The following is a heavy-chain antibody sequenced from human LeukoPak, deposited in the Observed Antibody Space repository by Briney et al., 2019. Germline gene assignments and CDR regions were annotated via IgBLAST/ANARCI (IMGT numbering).Heavy chain of an antibody. J-gene: IGHJ4*02. CDR2: IYYSGST. V-gene: IGHV4-39*01. D-gene: IGHD3-10*01. CDR1: GSSISSSSYY. CDR3: AGLGESITEPDY. Sequence: SETLSLTCTVSGSSISSSSYYWGWIRQPPGKGLEWIGSIYYSGSTYYNPSLKSRVTISVDTSKNQFSLKLSSVTAADTAVYYCAGLGESITEPDYWGQGTLVTLSS.